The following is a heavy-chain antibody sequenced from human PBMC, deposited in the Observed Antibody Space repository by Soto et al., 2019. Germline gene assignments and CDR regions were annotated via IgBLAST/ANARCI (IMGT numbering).Heavy chain of an antibody. V-gene: IGHV1-3*01. CDR1: GYTFTSYA. CDR3: ARSSKTLTGEGAFDI. CDR2: INAGNGNT. D-gene: IGHD7-27*01. J-gene: IGHJ3*02. Sequence: ASVKVSCKASGYTFTSYAMHWVRQAPGQRLEWMGWINAGNGNTKYSQKFQGRVTITRDTSASTAYMELSSLRSEDTAVYYCARSSKTLTGEGAFDIWGQGTMVTVSS.